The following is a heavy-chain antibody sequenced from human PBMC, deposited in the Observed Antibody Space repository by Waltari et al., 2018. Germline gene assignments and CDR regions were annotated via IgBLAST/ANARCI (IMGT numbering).Heavy chain of an antibody. J-gene: IGHJ6*02. V-gene: IGHV1-69*01. Sequence: QVQLVQSGAEVKKPGSSVKVSCKASGGTFSSYAISWVRQAPGQGLEWMGGIIPIFGTANYAQKFQGRVRITADEATSTAYMELSSLRSEDTAVYYCARAKCCRDGYNPTDYYYYGMDVWGQGTTVTVSS. D-gene: IGHD5-12*01. CDR2: IIPIFGTA. CDR1: GGTFSSYA. CDR3: ARAKCCRDGYNPTDYYYYGMDV.